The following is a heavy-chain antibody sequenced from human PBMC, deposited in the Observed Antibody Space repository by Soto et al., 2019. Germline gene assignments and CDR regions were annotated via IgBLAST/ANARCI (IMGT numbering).Heavy chain of an antibody. D-gene: IGHD2-2*01. V-gene: IGHV3-21*01. CDR1: GFTFSSYS. J-gene: IGHJ6*02. CDR2: ISSSSSYI. CDR3: ARDDTVPAAPIGYYGMDV. Sequence: GGSLRLSCAASGFTFSSYSMNWVRQAPGKGLEWVSSISSSSSYIYYADSVKGRFTISRDNAKNSLYLQMNSLRAEDTAVYYCARDDTVPAAPIGYYGMDVWGQGTTVTVSS.